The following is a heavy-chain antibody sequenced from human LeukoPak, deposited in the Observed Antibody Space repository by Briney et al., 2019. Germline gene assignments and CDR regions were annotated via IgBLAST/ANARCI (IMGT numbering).Heavy chain of an antibody. Sequence: GESLKISCKASGSSFIGYWIGWVRQVRGKGLELMGIIYPGDSDTRYRQSLQGQVTISADRSISTAYVQYSSLKTSDTALYYSVKGVSGGYFAMDVWGQGTTVTVSS. V-gene: IGHV5-51*01. CDR2: IYPGDSDT. J-gene: IGHJ6*02. CDR3: VKGVSGGYFAMDV. D-gene: IGHD3-10*01. CDR1: GSSFIGYW.